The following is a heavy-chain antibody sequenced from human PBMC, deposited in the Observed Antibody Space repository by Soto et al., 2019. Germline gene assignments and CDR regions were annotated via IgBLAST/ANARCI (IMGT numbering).Heavy chain of an antibody. CDR2: ISSSSSTI. CDR3: ARVKGGVIVDDAFDI. J-gene: IGHJ3*02. Sequence: EVQLVESGGGLVQPGGSLRLSCAASGFTFSSYSMNWVRQAPGKGLEWVSYISSSSSTIYYADSVKGRFTISRAYAKNSLYLQMNSLRAEDTAVYYCARVKGGVIVDDAFDIWGQGTMVTVSS. V-gene: IGHV3-48*01. D-gene: IGHD3-16*02. CDR1: GFTFSSYS.